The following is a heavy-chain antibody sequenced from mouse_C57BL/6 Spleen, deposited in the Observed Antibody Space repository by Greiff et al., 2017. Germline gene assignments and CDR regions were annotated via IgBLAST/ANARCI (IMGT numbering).Heavy chain of an antibody. CDR3: ARHEDYDDDGFAY. V-gene: IGHV1-62-2*01. D-gene: IGHD2-4*01. CDR1: GYTFTEYT. Sequence: VKLMESGAELVKPGASVKLSCKASGYTFTEYTIHWVKQRSGQGLAWIGWFYPGSGSIKYNEKFKDKATLTADKSSRTVYMVISRLTSEDSAVYFCARHEDYDDDGFAYWGQGTLVTVSA. CDR2: FYPGSGSI. J-gene: IGHJ3*01.